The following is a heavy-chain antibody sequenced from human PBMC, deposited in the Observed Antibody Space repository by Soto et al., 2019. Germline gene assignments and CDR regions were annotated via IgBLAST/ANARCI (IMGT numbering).Heavy chain of an antibody. D-gene: IGHD3-9*01. J-gene: IGHJ5*01. CDR1: GYTFTSYY. V-gene: IGHV1-46*03. CDR3: AREYYDILTGYFHNLFDS. Sequence: ASVKVSCKASGYTFTSYYMHWVRQAPGQGLEWMGIINPSGGSTSYAQRFQGRVTMTRDTSTSTVYMELSSLRSEDTAVYYCAREYYDILTGYFHNLFDSWGQGSLVIVSS. CDR2: INPSGGST.